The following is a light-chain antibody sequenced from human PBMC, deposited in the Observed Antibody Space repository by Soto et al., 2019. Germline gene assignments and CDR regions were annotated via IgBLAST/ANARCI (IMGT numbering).Light chain of an antibody. J-gene: IGKJ2*01. CDR2: GAS. CDR3: QQYGTSLMYT. Sequence: EIVLTQSAGTLSLSPGERATLSCRASQSVSSSDLAWYQQKPGQAPRLLIYGASSRATGIPDRFSGSGSGTDFTLTISRLEPEDFAVYYCQQYGTSLMYTFGQGTKVDIK. CDR1: QSVSSSD. V-gene: IGKV3-20*01.